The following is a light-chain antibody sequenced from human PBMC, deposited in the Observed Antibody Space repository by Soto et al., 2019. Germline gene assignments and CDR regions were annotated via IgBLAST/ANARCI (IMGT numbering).Light chain of an antibody. CDR1: QSFGKY. CDR2: GAS. J-gene: IGKJ1*01. V-gene: IGKV3-20*01. Sequence: EIVMTQSPATLSLSPGERATLSCRASQSFGKYLSGYQQKPGQPPRLLIYGASSRATGIPDRFSGSGSGTDFTLTISRLEPEDFAVYYCQQFGASLTWTFGQGTKWIS. CDR3: QQFGASLTWT.